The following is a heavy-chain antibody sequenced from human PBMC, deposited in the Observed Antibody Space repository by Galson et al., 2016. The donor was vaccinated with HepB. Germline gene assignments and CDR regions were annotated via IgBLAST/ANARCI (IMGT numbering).Heavy chain of an antibody. CDR2: IWPGDSET. CDR1: GYRFTSYY. CDR3: ARHTTLIGGNSSYVDP. Sequence: QSGAEVKKPGESLKISCKGSGYRFTSYYIARVRQVPGKGLEYMGIIWPGDSETSYSPSFQGQVTISADKSISTAYLQWSSLKASDTAVYYCARHTTLIGGNSSYVDPWGQGTLVTVSS. J-gene: IGHJ5*02. V-gene: IGHV5-51*01. D-gene: IGHD2/OR15-2a*01.